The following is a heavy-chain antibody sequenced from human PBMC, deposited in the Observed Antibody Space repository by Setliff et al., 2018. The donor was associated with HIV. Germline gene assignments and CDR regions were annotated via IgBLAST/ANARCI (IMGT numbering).Heavy chain of an antibody. J-gene: IGHJ3*01. Sequence: GGSLRLSCAAFGSGYSTFDMDWVRQTPGKGLEWVADVSPDGYEKRYADFVKGRFTVSRDNSKNILFLQMDSLGAEDTGIYYCAKPTSGMYPRSFDLWGPGTMVTVSS. CDR3: AKPTSGMYPRSFDL. V-gene: IGHV3-23*01. CDR1: GSGYSTFD. D-gene: IGHD1-26*01. CDR2: VSPDGYEK.